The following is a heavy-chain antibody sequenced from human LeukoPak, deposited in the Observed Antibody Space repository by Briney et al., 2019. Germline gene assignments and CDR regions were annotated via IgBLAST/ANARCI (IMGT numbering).Heavy chain of an antibody. CDR1: GGSFTSYG. J-gene: IGHJ5*02. CDR3: ATVALETYYYTSPSPKWFDP. D-gene: IGHD3-10*01. Sequence: SVKVSCKASGGSFTSYGISWVRQAPGQGLEWMGKIIPIYGRANYGQKFQGRVTITADESTTTSYMELSSLTAADTAVYYCATVALETYYYTSPSPKWFDPWGQGTLVTVSS. CDR2: IIPIYGRA. V-gene: IGHV1-69*13.